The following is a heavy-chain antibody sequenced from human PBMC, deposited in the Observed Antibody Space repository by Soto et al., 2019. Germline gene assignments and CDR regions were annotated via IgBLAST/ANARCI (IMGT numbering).Heavy chain of an antibody. J-gene: IGHJ6*03. V-gene: IGHV3-23*01. CDR1: GFTFSSYA. Sequence: GGSLRLSCAASGFTFSSYAISWVRQAPGKGLEWVSAISGSGGTIYYADSVKGRFTISRDNSKNTLYLQMNSLRAEDTAVYYCAKAGPRPFNYYYYMDVWGQGTTVTVSS. CDR2: ISGSGGTI. CDR3: AKAGPRPFNYYYYMDV.